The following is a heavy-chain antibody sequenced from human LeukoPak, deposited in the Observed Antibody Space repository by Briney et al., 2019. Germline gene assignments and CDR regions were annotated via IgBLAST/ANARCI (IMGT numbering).Heavy chain of an antibody. J-gene: IGHJ5*02. V-gene: IGHV4-39*07. CDR1: GGSISSSSYY. CDR3: ARRWSGYSHTYWFDP. CDR2: INHSGST. Sequence: SETLSLTCTVSGGSISSSSYYWSWIRQPPGKGLEWIGEINHSGSTNYNPSLKSRFTISVDTSKNQFSLKLSSVTAADTAVYYCARRWSGYSHTYWFDPWGQGTLVTVSS. D-gene: IGHD3-3*01.